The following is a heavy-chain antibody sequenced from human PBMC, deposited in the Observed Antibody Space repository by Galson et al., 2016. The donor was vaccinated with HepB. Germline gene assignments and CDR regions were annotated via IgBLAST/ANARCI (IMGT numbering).Heavy chain of an antibody. J-gene: IGHJ3*02. CDR3: AAGYYDNSGLHSVLDAFDI. CDR1: GGTFSTYA. CDR2: IIPNFGTT. Sequence: SVKVSCKASGGTFSTYAISWLRQAPGQGLEWMGGIIPNFGTTYYAQNFQGRVTINADESTATAYMELSSLRSEDSAVYYCAAGYYDNSGLHSVLDAFDIWGQGTMVTVSS. D-gene: IGHD3-22*01. V-gene: IGHV1-69*13.